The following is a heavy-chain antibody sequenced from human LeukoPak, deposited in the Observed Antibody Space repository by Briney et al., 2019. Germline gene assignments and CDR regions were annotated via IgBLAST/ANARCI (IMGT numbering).Heavy chain of an antibody. V-gene: IGHV4-61*02. D-gene: IGHD4-17*01. J-gene: IGHJ4*02. CDR2: IYTSGKT. Sequence: SQTLSLTCTVSGGSISSGIYYWSWIRQPAGKGLEWIGRIYTSGKTDYNPSLKSRVTISVDTSKNQFSLNVSSVTATDTAVYYCAKDVVDYGDYVFDYWGQGTLVTVSS. CDR3: AKDVVDYGDYVFDY. CDR1: GGSISSGIYY.